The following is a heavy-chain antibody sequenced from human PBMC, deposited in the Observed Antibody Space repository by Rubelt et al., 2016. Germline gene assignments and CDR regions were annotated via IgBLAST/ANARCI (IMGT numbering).Heavy chain of an antibody. J-gene: IGHJ4*02. D-gene: IGHD3-10*01. Sequence: QVQLQQWGAGLLKPSETLSLTCAVYGGSFSGYYWSWIRQPPGKGLEWIGEINHSGSTNYNPSLKSRVTISVDTSKNQVSLKRSSVTAADTAVYYCASRGRYYGSGSYPPRTGIVDYWGQGTLVTVSS. CDR1: GGSFSGYY. CDR2: INHSGST. V-gene: IGHV4-34*01. CDR3: ASRGRYYGSGSYPPRTGIVDY.